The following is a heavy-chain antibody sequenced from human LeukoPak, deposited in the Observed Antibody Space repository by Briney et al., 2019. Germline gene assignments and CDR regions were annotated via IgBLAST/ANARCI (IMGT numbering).Heavy chain of an antibody. V-gene: IGHV3-11*01. CDR2: ISSSGSTI. CDR1: GFTFSDYY. CDR3: ARALRITGTTFRFDY. J-gene: IGHJ4*02. Sequence: NPGGSLRLSCAASGFTFSDYYMSWLRQAPGKGLEWVSYISSSGSTIYYADSVKGRFTISRDNAKNSLYLQMNSLRAEDTAVYYCARALRITGTTFRFDYWGQGTLVTVSS. D-gene: IGHD1-20*01.